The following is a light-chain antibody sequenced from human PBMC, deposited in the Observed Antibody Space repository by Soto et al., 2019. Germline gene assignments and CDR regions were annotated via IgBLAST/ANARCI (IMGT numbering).Light chain of an antibody. V-gene: IGKV1-39*01. J-gene: IGKJ1*01. CDR1: QSIGNH. CDR2: GAS. Sequence: DIQMTQSPSSLSASVGDRVTITCRATQSIGNHLNWYQQKPGNAPKLLIFGASNLQSGVPSRFSGSGSGTDFTLTINSLQLEDFATYYCQQYNSYTWTFGQGTKVEI. CDR3: QQYNSYTWT.